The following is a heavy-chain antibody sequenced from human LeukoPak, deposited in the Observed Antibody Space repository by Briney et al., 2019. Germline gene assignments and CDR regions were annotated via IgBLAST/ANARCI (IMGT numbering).Heavy chain of an antibody. D-gene: IGHD3-9*01. Sequence: PGGALRLSFAGSGFTFSSFAMSWVRPSPGEGLGWVANIKQDGSEKYYVDSVKGRFTISRDNAKNSLYLQMNSLRAEDTAVYYCARTYYDILTGYYYGMDVWGQGTTVTVSS. CDR2: IKQDGSEK. CDR3: ARTYYDILTGYYYGMDV. J-gene: IGHJ6*02. V-gene: IGHV3-7*01. CDR1: GFTFSSFA.